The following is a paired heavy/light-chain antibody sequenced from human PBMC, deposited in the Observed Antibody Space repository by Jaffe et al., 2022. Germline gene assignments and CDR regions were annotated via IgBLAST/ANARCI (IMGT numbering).Light chain of an antibody. J-gene: IGLJ1*01. Sequence: SYVLTQPPSVSVAPGQTARITCGGNNIGSKSVHWYQQKPGQAPVLVVYDDSDRPSGIPERFSGSNSGNTATLTISRVEAGDEADYYCQVWDSSSDHYVFGTGTKVTVL. CDR3: QVWDSSSDHYV. V-gene: IGLV3-21*02. CDR2: DDS. CDR1: NIGSKS.
Heavy chain of an antibody. V-gene: IGHV5-51*03. CDR1: GYSFTSYW. CDR3: ARVAVRYSYGSKEEDYFDY. D-gene: IGHD5-18*01. Sequence: EVQLVQSGAEVKKPGESLKISCKGSGYSFTSYWIGWVRQMPGKGLEWMGIIYPGDSDTRYSPSFQGQVTISADKSISTAYLQWSSLKASDTAMYYCARVAVRYSYGSKEEDYFDYWGQGTLVTVSS. J-gene: IGHJ4*02. CDR2: IYPGDSDT.